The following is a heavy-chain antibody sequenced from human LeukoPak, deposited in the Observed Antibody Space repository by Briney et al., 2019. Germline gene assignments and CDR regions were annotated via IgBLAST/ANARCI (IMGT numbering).Heavy chain of an antibody. CDR2: IKNKIDGGTT. Sequence: GGTLRLSCAGSGFTFSQXXXXXVRQAPGXXXXXXGLIKNKIDGGTTXXXXXXXXRXTISRDDSKNTLYLQMNSLKTGDTAVYYCSKYNSYDALDYWGQGTLVTVSS. J-gene: IGHJ4*02. V-gene: IGHV3-15*01. D-gene: IGHD1-1*01. CDR3: SKYNSYDALDY. CDR1: GFTFSQXX.